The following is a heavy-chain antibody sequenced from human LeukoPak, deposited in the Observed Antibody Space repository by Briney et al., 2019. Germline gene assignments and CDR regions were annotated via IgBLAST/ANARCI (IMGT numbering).Heavy chain of an antibody. V-gene: IGHV4-39*07. CDR1: GGSISSSSYY. CDR2: IYHSGST. Sequence: TTSETLSLTCTVSGGSISSSSYYWGWIRQPPGKGLEWIGSIYHSGSTYYNPSLKSRVTISVDTSKNQFSLKLSSVTAADTAVYYCARDIRDTAMFPMDVWGQGTTVTVSS. CDR3: ARDIRDTAMFPMDV. J-gene: IGHJ6*02. D-gene: IGHD5-18*01.